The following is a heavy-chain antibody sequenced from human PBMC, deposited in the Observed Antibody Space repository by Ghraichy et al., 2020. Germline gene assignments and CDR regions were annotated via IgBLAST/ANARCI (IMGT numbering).Heavy chain of an antibody. CDR2: ISGSGGST. V-gene: IGHV3-23*01. CDR1: GFTFSSYA. D-gene: IGHD1-26*01. CDR3: AKDLSAWELDS. Sequence: GGSLRLSCAASGFTFSSYAMSWVRQAPGKGLEWVSAISGSGGSTYYADSVKGRLTNARDNSKNTLYLQMNSLRAEDRAVYYWAKDLSAWELDSWGQGTLVTVSS. J-gene: IGHJ4*02.